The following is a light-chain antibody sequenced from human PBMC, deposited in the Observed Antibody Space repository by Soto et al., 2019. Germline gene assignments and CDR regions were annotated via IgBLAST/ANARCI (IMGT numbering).Light chain of an antibody. CDR3: QQRSNWPPIT. J-gene: IGKJ5*01. CDR1: QSVSSY. V-gene: IGKV3-11*01. CDR2: DAS. Sequence: EIVLTQSPATLSLSPGERATLSCRASQSVSSYLAWYQQKPGQAPRLLIYDASNRATGIPARFSGSGSGTDFTLTIIILEPEDFAVYYCQQRSNWPPITFGQGTRLDIK.